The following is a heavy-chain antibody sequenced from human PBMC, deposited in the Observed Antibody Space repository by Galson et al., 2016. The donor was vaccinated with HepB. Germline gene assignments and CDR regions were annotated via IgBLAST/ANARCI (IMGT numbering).Heavy chain of an antibody. CDR1: GGSISSYY. Sequence: SETLSLTCTVSGGSISSYYWSWIRQPPGKGLEWIGYIYYSGTTHYNPSLKNRVSISVDTSKDQFSLKLRSVTAADTAVYYCARDVSYDFWSGYYSRFDTGGQGTLVTVSS. CDR2: IYYSGTT. CDR3: ARDVSYDFWSGYYSRFDT. D-gene: IGHD3-3*01. J-gene: IGHJ5*02. V-gene: IGHV4-59*12.